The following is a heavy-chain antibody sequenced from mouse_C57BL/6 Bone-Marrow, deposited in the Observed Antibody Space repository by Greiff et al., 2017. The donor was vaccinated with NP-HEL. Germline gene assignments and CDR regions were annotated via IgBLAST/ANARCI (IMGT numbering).Heavy chain of an antibody. V-gene: IGHV5-6*01. CDR2: ISSGGSYT. CDR1: GFTFSSYG. CDR3: ARPPYDYDVAY. Sequence: EVQVVESGGDLVKPGGSLKLSCAASGFTFSSYGMSWVRQTPDKRLEWVTTISSGGSYTYYPDSVKGRFTISRDNAKNTLYLQMSSLKSEDTAMYYCARPPYDYDVAYWGQGTLVTVSA. J-gene: IGHJ3*01. D-gene: IGHD2-4*01.